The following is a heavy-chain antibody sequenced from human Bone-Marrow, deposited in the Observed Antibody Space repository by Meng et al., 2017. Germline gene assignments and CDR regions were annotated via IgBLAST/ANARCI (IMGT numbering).Heavy chain of an antibody. CDR2: ISSSSSYI. V-gene: IGHV3-21*01. Sequence: GESLKISCAASGFTFSSYSMNWVRQAPGKGLEWVSSISSSSSYIYYADSVKGRFTISRDNAKNSLYLQMNSLRAEDTAVYYCARDSPSIDYWGQGTLVTVSS. CDR3: ARDSPSIDY. CDR1: GFTFSSYS. J-gene: IGHJ4*02.